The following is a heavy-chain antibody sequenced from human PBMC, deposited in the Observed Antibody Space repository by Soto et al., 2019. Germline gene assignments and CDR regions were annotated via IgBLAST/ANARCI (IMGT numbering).Heavy chain of an antibody. CDR2: IYYSGST. CDR1: GGSISSYY. V-gene: IGHV4-59*08. CDR3: PRRWGAAFDY. D-gene: IGHD1-26*01. J-gene: IGHJ4*01. Sequence: PSETLSLTCTVSGGSISSYYWRWIRQPPGKGLEWIGYIYYSGSTNYNPSLKSRVTILVDTSKNQFSLKLSSVTTAATAVYYCPRRWGAAFDYWGQGTLVTVFS.